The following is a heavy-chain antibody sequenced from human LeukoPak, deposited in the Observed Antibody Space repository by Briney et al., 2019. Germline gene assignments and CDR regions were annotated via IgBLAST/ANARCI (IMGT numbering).Heavy chain of an antibody. V-gene: IGHV1-2*02. CDR3: ARGVGFAFDI. D-gene: IGHD3-16*01. J-gene: IGHJ3*02. CDR2: INPNSGGT. Sequence: ASVKVSCKASGYTFTGYYVHWVRQAPGQGLEWMGWINPNSGGTNYAQKFQGRVTMTRDTSISTAYMELSSLRSEDMAVYYCARGVGFAFDIWGQGTMVTVSS. CDR1: GYTFTGYY.